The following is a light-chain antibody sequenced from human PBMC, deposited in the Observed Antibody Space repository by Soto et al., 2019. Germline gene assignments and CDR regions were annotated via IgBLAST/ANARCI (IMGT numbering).Light chain of an antibody. CDR3: QQSYSTPRT. Sequence: DIQMTQSPSTLSGSVGDRVTITCRASQGISQYVAWYQQKPGQAPKLLIYAATNLQSGVPSTFSGSGSGTDFTLTISSLQPEDFATYYCQQSYSTPRTFGQGTKVDIK. V-gene: IGKV1-39*01. CDR2: AAT. CDR1: QGISQY. J-gene: IGKJ1*01.